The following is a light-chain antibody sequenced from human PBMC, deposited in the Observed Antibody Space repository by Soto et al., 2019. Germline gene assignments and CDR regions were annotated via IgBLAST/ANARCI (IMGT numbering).Light chain of an antibody. CDR3: QQRSNWPPQWT. J-gene: IGKJ1*01. V-gene: IGKV3-11*01. Sequence: EIVLTQSPATLSLSPGERATLSCWASQSVNRYLVWYQQKPGQAPRLLVHDAAERATGIPARFSGSGSGTDFTLTISSLEPEDFAVYYCQQRSNWPPQWTFGQGTKVDIK. CDR2: DAA. CDR1: QSVNRY.